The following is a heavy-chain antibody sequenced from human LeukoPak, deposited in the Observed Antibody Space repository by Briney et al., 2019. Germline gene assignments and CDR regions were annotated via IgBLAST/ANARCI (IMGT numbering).Heavy chain of an antibody. CDR1: GYTFTHYS. J-gene: IGHJ3*02. Sequence: ASVKISCKASGYTFTHYSLHWVRQAPGQGLEWMGIINPSGGSTFYSRQFQGRVTMTSDTSTTPIHMELSGLRSDDTAVYYCARDHVETVTLYAAFDIWGQGTAVTVS. CDR2: INPSGGST. V-gene: IGHV1-46*01. D-gene: IGHD2-8*01. CDR3: ARDHVETVTLYAAFDI.